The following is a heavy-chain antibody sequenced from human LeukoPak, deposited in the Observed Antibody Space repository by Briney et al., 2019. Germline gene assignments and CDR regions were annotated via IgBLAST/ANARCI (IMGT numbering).Heavy chain of an antibody. Sequence: GASVKVSCKASGYTFTSYDINWVRQATGQGLEWMGWMNPNSGNTGYAQKFQGRVTMTRNTSISTAYMELSGLRSEDTAVYYCARGRGDYGDYAIDFDYWGQGTLVTVSS. V-gene: IGHV1-8*01. CDR2: MNPNSGNT. J-gene: IGHJ4*02. CDR1: GYTFTSYD. D-gene: IGHD4-17*01. CDR3: ARGRGDYGDYAIDFDY.